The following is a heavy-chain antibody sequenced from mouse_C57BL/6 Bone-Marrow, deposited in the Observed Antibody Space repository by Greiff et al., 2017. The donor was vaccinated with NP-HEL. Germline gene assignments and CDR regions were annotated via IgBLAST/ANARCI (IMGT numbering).Heavy chain of an antibody. V-gene: IGHV1-55*01. CDR2: IYPGSGST. D-gene: IGHD1-1*01. Sequence: VQLQQPGAELVKPGASVKMSCKASGYTFTSYWITWVKQRPGQGLEWIGDIYPGSGSTNYNEKFKSKATLTVDTSSSTAYMQLSSLTSEDSAVYYCARGGPYYYGSSLGFAYWGQGTLVTVSA. CDR1: GYTFTSYW. CDR3: ARGGPYYYGSSLGFAY. J-gene: IGHJ3*01.